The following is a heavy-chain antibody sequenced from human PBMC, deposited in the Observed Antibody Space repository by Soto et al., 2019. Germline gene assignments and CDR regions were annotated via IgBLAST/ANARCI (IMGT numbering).Heavy chain of an antibody. J-gene: IGHJ4*02. V-gene: IGHV1-8*01. Sequence: QVQLVQSGAEVKKPGASVKVSCKASGYTFTSYDINWVRQATGQGLEWMGWMNPNSGNTGYAQKFQGRVTXXRXXSISTAYMELSSLRSEDTAVYYCAARLDYPILVDYWGQGTLVTVSS. D-gene: IGHD4-17*01. CDR1: GYTFTSYD. CDR2: MNPNSGNT. CDR3: AARLDYPILVDY.